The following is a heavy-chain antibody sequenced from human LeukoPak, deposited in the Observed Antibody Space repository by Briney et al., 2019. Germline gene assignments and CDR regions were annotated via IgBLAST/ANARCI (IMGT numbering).Heavy chain of an antibody. CDR1: GFTFTTYA. CDR3: ARAIGVYYYVGIDY. D-gene: IGHD3-22*01. V-gene: IGHV7-4-1*02. CDR2: INTNTGNP. Sequence: ASVKVSCKASGFTFTTYAMNWVRQAPGQGLEWMGWINTNTGNPTYAQGFTGRFVFSLDTSVSTAYLQISSLKAEDTAVYYCARAIGVYYYVGIDYWGQGTLVTVSS. J-gene: IGHJ4*02.